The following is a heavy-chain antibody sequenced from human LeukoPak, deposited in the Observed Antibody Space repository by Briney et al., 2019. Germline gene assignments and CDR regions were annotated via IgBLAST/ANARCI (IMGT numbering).Heavy chain of an antibody. CDR1: GFSFTSYG. D-gene: IGHD2/OR15-2a*01. CDR2: ISYDGSNR. J-gene: IGHJ4*02. V-gene: IGHV3-30*18. Sequence: RRSPRLSSAASGFSFTSYGTHWVRHGPGRGLEWVAGISYDGSNRYYADCVKGRFAISRDNPKNTLYLQINSLRAEDTAVYYCAKGWSDFHDWGQGTLVTVSS. CDR3: AKGWSDFHD.